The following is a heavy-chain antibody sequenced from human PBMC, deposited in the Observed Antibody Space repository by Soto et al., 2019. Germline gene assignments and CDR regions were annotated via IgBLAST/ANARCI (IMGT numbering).Heavy chain of an antibody. CDR1: GDSIRSYY. CDR2: MYHSGST. V-gene: IGHV4-59*08. J-gene: IGHJ4*02. Sequence: QVQLQESGPGLVKPSETLSLTCTVSGDSIRSYYWSWIRQPPGKGLEWIGHMYHSGSTNYHPSLKSRVTILVDTSKNQFSLNLNSVTAADTAVYYCARHGGGIASWFDNWGQGTLVTVSS. CDR3: ARHGGGIASWFDN. D-gene: IGHD3-16*02.